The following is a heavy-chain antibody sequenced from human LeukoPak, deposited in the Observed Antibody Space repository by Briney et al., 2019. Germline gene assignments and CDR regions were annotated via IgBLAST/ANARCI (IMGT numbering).Heavy chain of an antibody. CDR2: IYYSGST. Sequence: SETLSLTCTVSGGSISSSSYYWGWIRQLPGKGLEWIGSIYYSGSTYYNPSLKSRVTISVDTSKNQFSLKLSSVTAADTAVYYCARGVIAAGGNDFDYWGQGTLVTVSS. J-gene: IGHJ4*02. CDR1: GGSISSSSYY. V-gene: IGHV4-39*07. CDR3: ARGVIAAGGNDFDY. D-gene: IGHD6-13*01.